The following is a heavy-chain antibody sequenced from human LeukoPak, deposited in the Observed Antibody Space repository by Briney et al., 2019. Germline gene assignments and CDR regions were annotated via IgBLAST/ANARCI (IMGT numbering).Heavy chain of an antibody. D-gene: IGHD6-13*01. J-gene: IGHJ5*02. CDR3: AKDRSNIAASDGWFDP. Sequence: GGSLRLSCAASGFTFSTCGMHWVRQAPGKGLEWVAFIRYDGRNKYHADSVKGRFTISRDNSKNTLYLQMNSLRAEDTAIYYCAKDRSNIAASDGWFDPWGQGTLVTVSS. CDR2: IRYDGRNK. CDR1: GFTFSTCG. V-gene: IGHV3-30*02.